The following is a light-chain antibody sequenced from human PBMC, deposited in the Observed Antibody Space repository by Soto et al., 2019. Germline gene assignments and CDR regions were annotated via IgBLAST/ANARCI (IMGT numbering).Light chain of an antibody. V-gene: IGLV2-11*01. J-gene: IGLJ3*02. CDR1: SSDVGGYNF. Sequence: QSALTQPRSVSGSPGQSVTISCTGTSSDVGGYNFVSWYQHQPGKAPKLIIYDVTKWPSGVPDRFSGSKSGNTASLTISVLQAEDEADYYCCSYAGRYTWVFGGLTKVTVL. CDR2: DVT. CDR3: CSYAGRYTWV.